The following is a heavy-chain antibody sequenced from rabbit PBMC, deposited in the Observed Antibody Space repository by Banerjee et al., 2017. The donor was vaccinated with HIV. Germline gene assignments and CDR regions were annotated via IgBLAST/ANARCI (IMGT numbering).Heavy chain of an antibody. V-gene: IGHV1S47*01. D-gene: IGHD4-1*01. CDR2: IYVGKGST. CDR1: GFSFSNKYV. J-gene: IGHJ4*01. Sequence: QEQLVESGGGLVTPGGNLTLTCTASGFSFSNKYVMCWVRQAPGKGLEWIGIIYVGKGSTYYASWVNGRFTISRDNAQNTVSLQMTSLTAADTATYFCARDLAGVIGWNFNLWGPGTLVTVS. CDR3: ARDLAGVIGWNFNL.